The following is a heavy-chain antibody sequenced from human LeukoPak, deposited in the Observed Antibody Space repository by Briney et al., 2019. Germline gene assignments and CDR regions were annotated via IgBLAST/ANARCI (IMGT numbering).Heavy chain of an antibody. D-gene: IGHD2-21*02. CDR3: ARREGGPYCGGDCWGFDY. CDR2: ISAYNGNT. V-gene: IGHV1-18*01. CDR1: GYTFTSYG. J-gene: IGHJ4*02. Sequence: ASVKVSCKASGYTFTSYGISWVRQAPGQGLEWMGWISAYNGNTNYAQKLQGRVTMTTDTSTSTAYMELRSLRSDDTAVYYCARREGGPYCGGDCWGFDYWGQGTLVTVSS.